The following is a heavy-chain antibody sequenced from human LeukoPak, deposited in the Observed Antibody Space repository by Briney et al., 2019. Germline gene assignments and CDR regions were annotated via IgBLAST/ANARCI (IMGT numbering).Heavy chain of an antibody. CDR3: ARGPLRFLEWLPPSHYYYMDV. CDR2: ISSSSSYI. J-gene: IGHJ6*03. V-gene: IGHV3-21*01. D-gene: IGHD3-3*01. Sequence: GGSLRLSCAASGFTVSSNYMNWVRQAPGKGLEWVSSISSSSSYIYYADSVKGRFTISRDNAKNSLYLQMNSLRAEDTAVYYCARGPLRFLEWLPPSHYYYMDVWGKGTTVTVSS. CDR1: GFTVSSNY.